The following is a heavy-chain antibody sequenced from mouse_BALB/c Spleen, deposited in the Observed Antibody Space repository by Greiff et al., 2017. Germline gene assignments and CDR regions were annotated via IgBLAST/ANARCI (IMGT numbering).Heavy chain of an antibody. CDR3: ARYDAQAWFAY. V-gene: IGHV1-69*02. Sequence: VQLQQPGAELVRPGASVKLSCKASGYTFTSYWINWVKQRPGQGLEWIGNIYPSDSYTNYNQKFKDKATLTVDKSSSTAYMQLSSPTSEDTAVYYCARYDAQAWFAYWGQGTLVTVSA. CDR1: GYTFTSYW. D-gene: IGHD2-3*01. J-gene: IGHJ3*01. CDR2: IYPSDSYT.